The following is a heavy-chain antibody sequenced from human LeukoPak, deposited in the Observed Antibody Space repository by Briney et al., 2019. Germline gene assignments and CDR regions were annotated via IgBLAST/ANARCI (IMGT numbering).Heavy chain of an antibody. V-gene: IGHV1-69*01. Sequence: SVKVSCKASGGTFSSYAISWVRQAPGQGLEWMGGVIPIFGTANYAQKFQSRVTITADESTSTAYMELSSLRSEDTAVYYCARKDDSSGYYWFYFDYWGQGTLVTVSS. CDR1: GGTFSSYA. CDR3: ARKDDSSGYYWFYFDY. D-gene: IGHD3-22*01. CDR2: VIPIFGTA. J-gene: IGHJ4*02.